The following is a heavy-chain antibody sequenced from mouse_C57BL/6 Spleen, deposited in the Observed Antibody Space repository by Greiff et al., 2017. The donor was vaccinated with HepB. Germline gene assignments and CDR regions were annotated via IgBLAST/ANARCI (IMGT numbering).Heavy chain of an antibody. Sequence: QVQLQQSGPELVKPGASVKISCKASGYAFSSSWMNWVKQRPGKGLEWIGRIYPGDGDTNYNGKFKGKATLTADKSSSTAYMQLSSLTSEDSAVYFCARSGYGLFAYWGQGTLVTVSA. J-gene: IGHJ3*01. D-gene: IGHD3-1*01. CDR3: ARSGYGLFAY. CDR1: GYAFSSSW. CDR2: IYPGDGDT. V-gene: IGHV1-82*01.